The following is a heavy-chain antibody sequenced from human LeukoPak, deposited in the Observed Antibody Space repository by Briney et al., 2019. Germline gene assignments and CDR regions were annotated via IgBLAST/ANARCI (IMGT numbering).Heavy chain of an antibody. D-gene: IGHD3-10*01. CDR2: IYYSGST. J-gene: IGHJ6*02. CDR3: ARVSSSGPLYYYYGMDV. CDR1: GGSISGYY. Sequence: SETLSLTCTVSGGSISGYYWSWIRQPPGKGLEWIGYIYYSGSTNYNPSLKSRVTISVDTSKNQFSLKLSSVTAADTAVYYCARVSSSGPLYYYYGMDVWGQGTTVTVSS. V-gene: IGHV4-59*08.